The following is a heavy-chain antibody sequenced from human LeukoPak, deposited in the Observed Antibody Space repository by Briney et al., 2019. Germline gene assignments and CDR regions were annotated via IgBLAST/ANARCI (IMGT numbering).Heavy chain of an antibody. CDR3: ARSDYYYYYMDV. CDR1: GYTFTTYD. Sequence: ASVKVSCKASGYTFTTYDISWIRQAPGQGLEWMGWVNANSDSTGSTQKFQGRLTLTENTSTNTAYMELSSLRSDDTAVYYCARSDYYYYYMDVWGKGTTVTVSS. D-gene: IGHD1-26*01. V-gene: IGHV1-8*01. J-gene: IGHJ6*03. CDR2: VNANSDST.